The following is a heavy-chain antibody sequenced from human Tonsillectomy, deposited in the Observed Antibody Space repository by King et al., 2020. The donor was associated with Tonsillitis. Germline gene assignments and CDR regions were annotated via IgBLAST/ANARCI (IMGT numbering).Heavy chain of an antibody. CDR3: TTALXPSGSLFDY. CDR2: IKSKTDGGTT. CDR1: GFTFSNAW. D-gene: IGHD3-10*01. Sequence: QLVQSGGGLVKPGGSLRLSCAASGFTFSNAWMSWVRQAPGKGLEWVGRIKSKTDGGTTDYAAPVNGRFTISRDDSKNTRYLQMNSLKTEDTAVYYCTTALXPSGSLFDYWGQGXLVTVSS. V-gene: IGHV3-15*01. J-gene: IGHJ4*02.